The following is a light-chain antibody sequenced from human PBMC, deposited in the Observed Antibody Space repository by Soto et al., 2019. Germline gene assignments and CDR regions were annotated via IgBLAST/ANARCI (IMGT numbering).Light chain of an antibody. CDR1: QSVSSN. CDR3: HQYNNWPSS. Sequence: EIVMTQSPATLSMSPGERAALSCRASQSVSSNLAWYQQKPGQAPRLLIYGASTRATGIPARFSGSGSGTECTLNISSLQSEDFAVYYCHQYNNWPSSFGPGTKVDIK. V-gene: IGKV3-15*01. CDR2: GAS. J-gene: IGKJ3*01.